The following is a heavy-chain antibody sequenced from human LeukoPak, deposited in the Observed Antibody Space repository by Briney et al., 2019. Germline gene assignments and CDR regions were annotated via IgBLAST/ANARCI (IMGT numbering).Heavy chain of an antibody. Sequence: GGSLRLSCAASGFTFSSYAMHWVRQAPGKGLEWVAVISYDGSNKFYADSVEGRFTISRDNSKNTLYLQMNSLRAEDTAVYYCARAPYSSTWYVGIDYWGQGTLVTVSS. J-gene: IGHJ4*02. V-gene: IGHV3-30-3*01. D-gene: IGHD6-13*01. CDR2: ISYDGSNK. CDR1: GFTFSSYA. CDR3: ARAPYSSTWYVGIDY.